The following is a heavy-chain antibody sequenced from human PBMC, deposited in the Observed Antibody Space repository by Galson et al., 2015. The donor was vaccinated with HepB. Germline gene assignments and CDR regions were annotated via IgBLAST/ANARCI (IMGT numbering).Heavy chain of an antibody. J-gene: IGHJ2*01. Sequence: SVKVSCKASGYTFTSYGISWVRQAPGQGLEWMGWISVHNGKTNYAQKLLGRVTMTTDASTSTAYMELRSLRSDDTAVYYCAREKAAAGSWLPVLGYFDLWGRGTLVTVSS. CDR1: GYTFTSYG. V-gene: IGHV1-18*04. D-gene: IGHD6-13*01. CDR3: AREKAAAGSWLPVLGYFDL. CDR2: ISVHNGKT.